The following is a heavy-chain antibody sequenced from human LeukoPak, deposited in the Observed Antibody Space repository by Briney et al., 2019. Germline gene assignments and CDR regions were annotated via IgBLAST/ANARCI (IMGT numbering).Heavy chain of an antibody. J-gene: IGHJ5*02. CDR2: ISAYNGNT. CDR3: ARANIVVVPAAIAWFDP. Sequence: ASVKVSCEASGYTFTSYGISWVRQAPGQGLEWMGWISAYNGNTNYAQKLQGRVTMTTDTSTSTAYMELRSLRSDDTAVYYCARANIVVVPAAIAWFDPWGQGTLVTVSS. V-gene: IGHV1-18*01. D-gene: IGHD2-2*01. CDR1: GYTFTSYG.